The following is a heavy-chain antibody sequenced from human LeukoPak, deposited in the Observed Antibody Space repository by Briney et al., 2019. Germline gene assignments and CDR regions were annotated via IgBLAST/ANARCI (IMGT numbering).Heavy chain of an antibody. D-gene: IGHD3-10*02. J-gene: IGHJ6*04. Sequence: GGSLRLSCAASGFTFSSYSMNRVRQAPGKGLEWVSSISSSSSSYIYYADSVKGRFTISRDNAKNSLYLQMNSLRAEDTAVYYCAELGITMIGGVWGKGTTVTISS. CDR3: AELGITMIGGV. V-gene: IGHV3-21*01. CDR1: GFTFSSYS. CDR2: ISSSSSSYI.